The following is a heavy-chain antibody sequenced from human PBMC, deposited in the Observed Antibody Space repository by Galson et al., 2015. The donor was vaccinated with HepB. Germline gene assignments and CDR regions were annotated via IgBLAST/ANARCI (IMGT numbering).Heavy chain of an antibody. CDR1: GGSFSGYY. J-gene: IGHJ4*02. CDR3: ARGRAAIVVVPAATRYFDY. D-gene: IGHD2-2*01. CDR2: INHSGST. V-gene: IGHV4-34*01. Sequence: ETLSLTCAVYGGSFSGYYWSWIRQPPGKGLEWIGEINHSGSTNYNPSLKSRVTISVDTSKNQFSLKLSSVTAADTAVYYCARGRAAIVVVPAATRYFDYWGQGTLVTVSS.